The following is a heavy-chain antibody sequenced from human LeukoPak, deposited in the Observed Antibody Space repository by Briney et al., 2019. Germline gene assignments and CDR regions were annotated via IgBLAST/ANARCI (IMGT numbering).Heavy chain of an antibody. CDR3: TRIGMENFYDL. CDR2: INGNGDKT. J-gene: IGHJ5*02. D-gene: IGHD2/OR15-2a*01. V-gene: IGHV3-64*02. Sequence: GGSLRLSCAASGFTFSGFSMHWIRQAPGRGLEYVSAINGNGDKTFYTDSVRGRFTIFRDNSKNTLFLQMGSLRGEDTALYFCTRIGMENFYDLWGQGTLVTVSS. CDR1: GFTFSGFS.